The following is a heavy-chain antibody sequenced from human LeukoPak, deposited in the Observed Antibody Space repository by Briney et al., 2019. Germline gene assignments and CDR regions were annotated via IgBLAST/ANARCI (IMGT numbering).Heavy chain of an antibody. CDR3: ASTPRGGAKLDY. Sequence: GGSPRLSCAASGFTFSSYWMHWVRQAPGKGLVWVSRINSDGSSTSYADSVKGRFTISRDNAKNTLYLQMNSLRAEDTAVYYCASTPRGGAKLDYWGQGTLVTVSS. CDR1: GFTFSSYW. D-gene: IGHD1-26*01. V-gene: IGHV3-74*01. J-gene: IGHJ4*02. CDR2: INSDGSST.